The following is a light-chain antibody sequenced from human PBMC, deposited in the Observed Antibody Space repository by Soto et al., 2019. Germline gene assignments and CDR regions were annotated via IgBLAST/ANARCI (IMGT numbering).Light chain of an antibody. Sequence: EIVLTQSPGTLSLSPGERATLSCRASQSVSSNLAWYQQKPGQASRLLIYGASTRATGIPARFSGSGSGTEFTLTISSLQSEDFAVYYCQQYNNWPPWTFGQGTKVDIK. CDR3: QQYNNWPPWT. CDR1: QSVSSN. V-gene: IGKV3D-15*01. J-gene: IGKJ1*01. CDR2: GAS.